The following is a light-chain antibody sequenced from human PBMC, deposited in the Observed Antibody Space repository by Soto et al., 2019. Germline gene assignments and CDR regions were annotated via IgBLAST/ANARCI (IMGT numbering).Light chain of an antibody. Sequence: QSALTQPASVSGSPGQSITISCAGTMRDVGAYNLVSWYQQHPGRAPQLFIYEVRNRPSGISFRFSGSKSGNTASLTISGLQAEDEADYYCSSYTSKSSLIFGGGTQLTVL. J-gene: IGLJ2*01. CDR2: EVR. CDR1: MRDVGAYNL. V-gene: IGLV2-14*01. CDR3: SSYTSKSSLI.